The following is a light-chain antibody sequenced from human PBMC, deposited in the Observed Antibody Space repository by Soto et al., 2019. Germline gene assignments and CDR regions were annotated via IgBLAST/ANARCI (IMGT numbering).Light chain of an antibody. Sequence: EIVLTQSPCTLSLSPGERATLSCRASQSVPGHYLAWFQQKPGQAPRLLLYSASRRAPAIADRFCGSGSGTDFTLTISRLEPEDLGGYYCHQYTSPPWTLGQGTRVETK. J-gene: IGKJ1*01. CDR1: QSVPGHY. CDR2: SAS. V-gene: IGKV3-20*01. CDR3: HQYTSPPWT.